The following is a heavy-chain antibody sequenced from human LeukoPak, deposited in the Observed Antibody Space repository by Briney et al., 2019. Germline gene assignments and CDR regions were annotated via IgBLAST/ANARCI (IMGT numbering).Heavy chain of an antibody. D-gene: IGHD3-9*01. Sequence: GGALRLSCAASGFTFTDYYMSWIRQAPGKGLEWVSYITNSGTTIYYADSVKGRFTISRDNAKNSLYLQMNSLRAEDTAVYYCARDGHYDILTGYFQDWGQGTLVTVSS. CDR2: ITNSGTTI. J-gene: IGHJ1*01. V-gene: IGHV3-11*01. CDR1: GFTFTDYY. CDR3: ARDGHYDILTGYFQD.